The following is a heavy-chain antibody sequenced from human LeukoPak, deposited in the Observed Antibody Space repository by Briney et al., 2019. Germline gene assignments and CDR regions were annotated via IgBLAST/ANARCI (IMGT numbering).Heavy chain of an antibody. CDR1: GGSFSGYH. V-gene: IGHV4-34*01. J-gene: IGHJ6*03. Sequence: SETLSLTCAVYGGSFSGYHWTWIRQSPGKGLEWIGDINPSGSTYYNPSLKSRLTISVDTSKNQFSLKLRSVTAADTAVYYCARGRHDITMTVVVMTSVSYYLDVWGKGTTVTVS. CDR3: ARGRHDITMTVVVMTSVSYYLDV. D-gene: IGHD3-22*01. CDR2: INPSGST.